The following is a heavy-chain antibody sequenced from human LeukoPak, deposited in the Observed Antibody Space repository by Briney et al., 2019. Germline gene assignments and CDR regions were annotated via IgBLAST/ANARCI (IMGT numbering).Heavy chain of an antibody. CDR3: ARDSVPYGGNSDAFDI. CDR1: GFTFSSYG. CDR2: IWYDGSNK. D-gene: IGHD2-21*02. Sequence: GGSLRLSCAASGFTFSSYGMHWVRQALGKGLEWVAVIWYDGSNKYYADSVKGRFTISRDNSKNTLYLQMNSLRAEDAAVYYCARDSVPYGGNSDAFDIWGQGTMVTVSS. V-gene: IGHV3-33*01. J-gene: IGHJ3*02.